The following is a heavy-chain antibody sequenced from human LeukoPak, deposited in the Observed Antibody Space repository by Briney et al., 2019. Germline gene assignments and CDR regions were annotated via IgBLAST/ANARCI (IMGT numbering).Heavy chain of an antibody. CDR3: ARDIGGYDSKKFDY. Sequence: PGGSLRLSCAASGFTFSDYYMSWIRQAPGKGLEWVSDISSSSSYTNYADSVNGRSTISRDNVKKTVYLQINILRAEDTAVYYCARDIGGYDSKKFDYWGQGTLVTVSS. J-gene: IGHJ4*02. CDR2: ISSSSSYT. D-gene: IGHD5-12*01. CDR1: GFTFSDYY. V-gene: IGHV3-11*05.